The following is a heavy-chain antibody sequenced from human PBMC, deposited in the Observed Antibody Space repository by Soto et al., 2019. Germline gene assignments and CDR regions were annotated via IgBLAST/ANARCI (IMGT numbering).Heavy chain of an antibody. CDR2: IYYSGST. CDR1: GGSISSGGYY. J-gene: IGHJ3*02. V-gene: IGHV4-31*03. CDR3: ARGEARDAFDI. Sequence: SETLSLTCTVSGGSISSGGYYWSWIRQHPGKGLEWIGYIYYSGSTYYNPSLKSRVTISVDTSKNQFSLKLSSVTAADTAVYYCARGEARDAFDIWGQGTMVTVSS.